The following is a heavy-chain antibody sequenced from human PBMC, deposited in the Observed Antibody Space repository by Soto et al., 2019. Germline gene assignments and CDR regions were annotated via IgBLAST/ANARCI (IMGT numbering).Heavy chain of an antibody. CDR2: INPNSGGT. D-gene: IGHD6-13*01. V-gene: IGHV1-2*04. J-gene: IGHJ6*02. CDR3: AREDVAAADQYYYYYGMDV. CDR1: GYTFTGYY. Sequence: QVQLVQSGAEVKKPGASVKVSCKASGYTFTGYYMHWVRQAPGQGLEWMGWINPNSGGTNYAQKFQGWVTMTRDTTIITAYMELSRLRSDDTAVYYCAREDVAAADQYYYYYGMDVWGQGTTVTVSS.